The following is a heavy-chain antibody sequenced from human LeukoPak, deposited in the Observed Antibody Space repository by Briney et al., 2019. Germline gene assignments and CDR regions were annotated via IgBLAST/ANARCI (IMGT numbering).Heavy chain of an antibody. CDR1: GGSISSSYYY. Sequence: PSETLSPTCTVSGGSISSSYYYWGWIRQPPGKGLEWIGTMFYSGSTYYNTSLKSRVTISVDTSKNQFSLKLSSVTAADTAVYYCARGTGTTGDFDSWGQGTLVTVSS. D-gene: IGHD1-7*01. CDR3: ARGTGTTGDFDS. V-gene: IGHV4-39*01. J-gene: IGHJ4*02. CDR2: MFYSGST.